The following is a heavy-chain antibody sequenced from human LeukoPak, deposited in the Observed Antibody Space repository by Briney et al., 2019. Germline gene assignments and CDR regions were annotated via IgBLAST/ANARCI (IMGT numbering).Heavy chain of an antibody. Sequence: SETLSLTCTVSGGSISSYYCSWSWQPPGKGREWRGDIYDSGSTNYNPSLKSRVTISVATSKNHVSLKLSSVTAADTAVYYCERGGIYFDYWGQGTLVTVSS. CDR2: IYDSGST. V-gene: IGHV4-59*01. CDR3: ERGGIYFDY. J-gene: IGHJ4*02. CDR1: GGSISSYY.